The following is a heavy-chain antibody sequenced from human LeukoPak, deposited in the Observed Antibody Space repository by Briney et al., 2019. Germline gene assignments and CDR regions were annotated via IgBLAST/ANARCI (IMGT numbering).Heavy chain of an antibody. CDR3: AKDRGWLQLGALEI. CDR2: ISGSGANT. J-gene: IGHJ3*02. V-gene: IGHV3-23*01. D-gene: IGHD5-24*01. CDR1: GFLFSSYG. Sequence: GGSLRLSCAASGFLFSSYGMHWVRQAPGKGLEWVSTISGSGANTYNADSVKGRFTISRDKSKNTLYVQMNSLRAEDTAVYYCAKDRGWLQLGALEIWGQGTMVTVSS.